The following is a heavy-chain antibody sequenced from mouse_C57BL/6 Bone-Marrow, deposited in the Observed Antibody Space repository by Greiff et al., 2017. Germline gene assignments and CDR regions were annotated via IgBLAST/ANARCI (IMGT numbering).Heavy chain of an antibody. CDR3: ARCYCGSSYDFDY. J-gene: IGHJ2*01. V-gene: IGHV1-69*01. CDR2: IDPFDSYT. D-gene: IGHD1-1*01. CDR1: GYTFTSYW. Sequence: QVQLQQPGAELVMPGASVKLSCKASGYTFTSYWMHWVKQRPGQGLEWIGEIDPFDSYTNYNQKFKGQSTSTVDKSSTTAYMQLRSLTSEDSAVYYCARCYCGSSYDFDYGGRGTALTVSS.